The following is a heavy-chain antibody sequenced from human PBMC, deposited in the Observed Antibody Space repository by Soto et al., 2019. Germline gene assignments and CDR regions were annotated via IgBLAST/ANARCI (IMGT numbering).Heavy chain of an antibody. CDR3: AKDVDYYYDSSGYFDY. Sequence: GSLRLSCAASGFTFSSYAMSWVRQAPGKGLEWVSAISGSGGSTYYADSVKGRFTISRDNSKSTLYLQMNSLRAEDTAVYYCAKDVDYYYDSSGYFDYWGQGTLVTVSS. J-gene: IGHJ4*02. V-gene: IGHV3-23*01. CDR2: ISGSGGST. CDR1: GFTFSSYA. D-gene: IGHD3-22*01.